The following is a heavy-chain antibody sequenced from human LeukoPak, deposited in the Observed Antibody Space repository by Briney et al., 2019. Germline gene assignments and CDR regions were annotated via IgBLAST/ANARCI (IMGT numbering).Heavy chain of an antibody. CDR2: IDSSGTTI. CDR1: KFTFNSKS. CDR3: ANQGYNNLLGTYFAS. D-gene: IGHD5-24*01. Sequence: QAGGSLRLSCAASKFTFNSKSMNWVRQTPGKGLEWISYIDSSGTTIYYGDSVRGRFTVSRDNAKNSLYLQMTSLRPEDTAVYYCANQGYNNLLGTYFASWGQGTLVTVSS. J-gene: IGHJ4*02. V-gene: IGHV3-48*04.